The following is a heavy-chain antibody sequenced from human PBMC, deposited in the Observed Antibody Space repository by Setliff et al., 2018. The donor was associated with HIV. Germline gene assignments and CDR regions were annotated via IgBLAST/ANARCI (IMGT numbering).Heavy chain of an antibody. CDR1: GDSVSSASYY. CDR3: ARDGRDRTTMTIYSLYGMDV. D-gene: IGHD4-17*01. Sequence: SETLSLTCTVSGDSVSSASYYWSWIRQPPGKGLEWIGYIYYSGTTKYNPSLKSRVTISVDTSKNQFSLKLSSVTAADTAVYYCARDGRDRTTMTIYSLYGMDVWGQGTTVTVSS. J-gene: IGHJ6*02. CDR2: IYYSGTT. V-gene: IGHV4-61*01.